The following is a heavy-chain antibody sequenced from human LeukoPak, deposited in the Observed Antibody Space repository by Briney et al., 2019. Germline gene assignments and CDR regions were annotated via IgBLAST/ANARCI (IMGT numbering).Heavy chain of an antibody. D-gene: IGHD2-2*02. CDR2: IGGSGGST. Sequence: GGSLRLSCAASGFTFSSYAMSWVRQAPGKGLEWVSAIGGSGGSTYYADSVKGRFTISRDNSKNTLYLQMNSLRAEDTAVYYCAKGNRGYCSSTSCYTGDYWGQGTLVTVSS. V-gene: IGHV3-23*01. J-gene: IGHJ4*02. CDR3: AKGNRGYCSSTSCYTGDY. CDR1: GFTFSSYA.